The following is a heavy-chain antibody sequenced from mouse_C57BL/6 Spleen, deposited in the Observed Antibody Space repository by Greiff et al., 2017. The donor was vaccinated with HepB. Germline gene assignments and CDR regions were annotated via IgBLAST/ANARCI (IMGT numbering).Heavy chain of an antibody. CDR2: ISSGSSTI. Sequence: EVKLLESGGGLVKPGGSLKLSCAASGFTFSDYGMHWVRQAPEMGLEWVAYISSGSSTIYYADTVKGRFTISRDNAKNTLFLQMTSLRSEDTAMYYCARDHYGNSYFDYWGQGTTLTVSS. CDR1: GFTFSDYG. D-gene: IGHD1-1*01. V-gene: IGHV5-17*01. J-gene: IGHJ2*01. CDR3: ARDHYGNSYFDY.